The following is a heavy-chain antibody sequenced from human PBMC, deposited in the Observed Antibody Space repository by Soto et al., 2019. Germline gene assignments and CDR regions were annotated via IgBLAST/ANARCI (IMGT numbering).Heavy chain of an antibody. CDR2: IYYSGST. J-gene: IGHJ6*02. Sequence: SETLSLTCTVSGGSISSGGYYWSWIRQHPGKGLEWIGYIYYSGSTYYNPSLKSRVTISVDTSKNQFSLKLSSVTAADTAVYYCARDYPPVSSELFMDYYYGMDFWCQGPTVTVSS. V-gene: IGHV4-31*03. CDR1: GGSISSGGYY. D-gene: IGHD2-21*01. CDR3: ARDYPPVSSELFMDYYYGMDF.